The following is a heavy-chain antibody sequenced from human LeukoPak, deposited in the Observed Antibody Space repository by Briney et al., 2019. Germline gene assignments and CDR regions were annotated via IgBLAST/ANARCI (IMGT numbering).Heavy chain of an antibody. D-gene: IGHD7-27*01. CDR2: INPNSGAT. CDR3: ARGGKSELGTCDY. CDR1: GYTFADYY. J-gene: IGHJ4*02. Sequence: GASVKVSCKASGYTFADYYIYWVRQAPGQGLEWMGWINPNSGATNYAQKFQGRVTMTTDTSISTAYMELSRLRSDDTAVYYCARGGKSELGTCDYWGQGTLVTVSS. V-gene: IGHV1-2*02.